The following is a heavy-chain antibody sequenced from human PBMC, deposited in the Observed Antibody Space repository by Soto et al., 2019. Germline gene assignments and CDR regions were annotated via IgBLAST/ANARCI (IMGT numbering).Heavy chain of an antibody. J-gene: IGHJ6*02. D-gene: IGHD1-26*01. CDR1: GFTFGSYG. CDR3: AKAKGRSNFYYSGLDV. V-gene: IGHV3-23*01. CDR2: ITAATGTT. Sequence: XGSLRLSCAASGFTFGSYGMTWVRQAPGKGLECVSGITAATGTTYYADSVKGRFTISRDLSTNTLFLQMNSLRAADSAVYYCAKAKGRSNFYYSGLDVWGQGTTVTVSS.